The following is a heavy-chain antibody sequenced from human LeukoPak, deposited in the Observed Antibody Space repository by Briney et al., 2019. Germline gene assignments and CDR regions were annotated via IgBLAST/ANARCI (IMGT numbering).Heavy chain of an antibody. CDR1: GGSISSYY. CDR3: ARDDIAAAGTPFDY. D-gene: IGHD6-13*01. J-gene: IGHJ4*02. Sequence: SETLSLTCTVSGGSISSYYWSWIRQPAGKGLEWIGRIYTRGSTNYNPSLKSRVTMSVDTSKNQFSLKLSSVTAADTAVYYCARDDIAAAGTPFDYWGQGTLVTVSS. CDR2: IYTRGST. V-gene: IGHV4-4*07.